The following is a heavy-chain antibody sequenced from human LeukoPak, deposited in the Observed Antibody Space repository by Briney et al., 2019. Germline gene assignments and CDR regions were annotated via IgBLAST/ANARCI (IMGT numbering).Heavy chain of an antibody. V-gene: IGHV1-46*01. D-gene: IGHD3-22*01. CDR3: AGDYDSSGYFDY. Sequence: ASVKVSCKASGYSFTRYYMHWERQAPGQGLEWMAIINPSGGSTNYAQKFQGRVTMTRDTSTSTVYMELSSLRSEDTAVYYCAGDYDSSGYFDYWGQGNLVTVSS. CDR2: INPSGGST. CDR1: GYSFTRYY. J-gene: IGHJ4*02.